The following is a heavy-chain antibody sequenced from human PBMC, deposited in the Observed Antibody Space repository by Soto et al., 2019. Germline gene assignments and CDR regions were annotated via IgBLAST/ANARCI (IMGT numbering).Heavy chain of an antibody. CDR1: GGPFNNYP. D-gene: IGHD6-13*01. J-gene: IGHJ4*02. CDR2: IIPISGTA. V-gene: IGHV1-69*01. Sequence: QVQLVQSGAEVKKPGSSVKVSCKGPGGPFNNYPITWVRQAPGQGLEWMGGIIPISGTANYAQRFQGRVTITADESTSTVYMELSSLKSEDTAVYYCACSYGISWYGDYWGQGTLVTVSS. CDR3: ACSYGISWYGDY.